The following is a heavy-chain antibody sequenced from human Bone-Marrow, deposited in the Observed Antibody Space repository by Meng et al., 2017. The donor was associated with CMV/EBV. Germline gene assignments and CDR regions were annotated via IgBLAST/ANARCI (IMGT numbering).Heavy chain of an antibody. CDR3: ARSPITPAGPLDY. V-gene: IGHV3-21*04. CDR2: ISSSSSYI. D-gene: IGHD6-13*01. CDR1: GFTFSSYS. Sequence: GESLKISCAACGFTFSSYSMNWVRQAPGKGLEWVSSISSSSSYIYYADSVKGRFTISRDNAKNSLYLQMNSLRAEDTAVYYCARSPITPAGPLDYWGQGTLVTGSS. J-gene: IGHJ4*02.